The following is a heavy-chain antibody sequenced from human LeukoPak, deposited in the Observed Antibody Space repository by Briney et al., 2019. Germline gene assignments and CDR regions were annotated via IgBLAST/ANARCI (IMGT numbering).Heavy chain of an antibody. Sequence: KPSETPSLTCRVSGGSISSYYWSLIRQPAGEGREWIGRIYTTGNTDYNPSLKSRVTMSVDTSKNQFSLNLSSVTAADTAVYYCARDARGWSGFDYWGQGTLVTVSS. J-gene: IGHJ4*02. CDR1: GGSISSYY. CDR2: IYTTGNT. CDR3: ARDARGWSGFDY. D-gene: IGHD3-3*01. V-gene: IGHV4-4*07.